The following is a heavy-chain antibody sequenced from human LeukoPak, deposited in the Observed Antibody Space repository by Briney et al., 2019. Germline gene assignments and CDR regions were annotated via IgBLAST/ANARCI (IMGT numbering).Heavy chain of an antibody. CDR1: GYTLTELS. D-gene: IGHD2-15*01. CDR2: FDPEDGET. CDR3: ATSQAALGASDAFDI. Sequence: ASVKVSCKVSGYTLTELSMHWVRQAPGKGLEWMGGFDPEDGETIYAQKFQGRVTMTEDTSTDTAYMELSSLRSEDTAVYYCATSQAALGASDAFDIWGLGTMVTVSS. V-gene: IGHV1-24*01. J-gene: IGHJ3*02.